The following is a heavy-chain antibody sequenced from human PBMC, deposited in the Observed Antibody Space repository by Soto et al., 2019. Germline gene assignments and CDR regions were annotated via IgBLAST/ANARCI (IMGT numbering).Heavy chain of an antibody. V-gene: IGHV3-7*05. J-gene: IGHJ4*02. CDR1: GFTFSSYW. CDR3: ARGYYYDSSGYLGY. D-gene: IGHD3-22*01. CDR2: IKQDGSEK. Sequence: ESGGGLVQPGGSLRLSCAASGFTFSSYWMSWVRQAPGKGLEWVANIKQDGSEKYYVDSVKGQFTISRDNAKNSLYLQMNSLRAEDTAVYYCARGYYYDSSGYLGYWGQGTLVTVSS.